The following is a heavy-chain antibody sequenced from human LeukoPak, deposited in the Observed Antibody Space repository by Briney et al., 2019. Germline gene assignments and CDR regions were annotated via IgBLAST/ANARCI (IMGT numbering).Heavy chain of an antibody. V-gene: IGHV1-69*04. CDR3: ARRNGDYDPFGY. D-gene: IGHD4-17*01. CDR1: GGTFSSYA. CDR2: IIPILGIA. Sequence: SVKVSCKASGGTFSSYAISWVRQAPGQGLEWMGRIIPILGIANYAQKFQGRVTITADKSTSTAYMELSSLRSEDTAVYYCARRNGDYDPFGYWGQGTLVTVSS. J-gene: IGHJ4*02.